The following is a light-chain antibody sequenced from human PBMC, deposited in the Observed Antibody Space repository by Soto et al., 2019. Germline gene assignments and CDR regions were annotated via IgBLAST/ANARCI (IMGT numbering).Light chain of an antibody. J-gene: IGLJ3*02. CDR1: SSNIGSNF. V-gene: IGLV1-47*01. Sequence: VLTQPPSASGTPGQRVTISCSGSSSNIGSNFVYWYQQFPGTAPKLLIYRNNQRPSGVPDRFSGSKSGTSASLAISGLPSEDEADYYCAAWDDSLSGWVFGGGTKLTVL. CDR3: AAWDDSLSGWV. CDR2: RNN.